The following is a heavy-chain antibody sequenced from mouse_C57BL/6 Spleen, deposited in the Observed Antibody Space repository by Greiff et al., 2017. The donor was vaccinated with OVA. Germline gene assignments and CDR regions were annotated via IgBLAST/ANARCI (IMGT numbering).Heavy chain of an antibody. D-gene: IGHD2-2*01. CDR2: ISSGGDYI. Sequence: VHLVESGDGLVKPGGSLKLSCAASGFTFSSYAMSWVRQTPEKRLEWVAYISSGGDYIYYADTVKGRFTISRDNARNTLYLQMSSLKSEDTAMYYCTRDGYGYDGFAYWGQGTLVTVSA. CDR1: GFTFSSYA. V-gene: IGHV5-9-1*02. J-gene: IGHJ3*01. CDR3: TRDGYGYDGFAY.